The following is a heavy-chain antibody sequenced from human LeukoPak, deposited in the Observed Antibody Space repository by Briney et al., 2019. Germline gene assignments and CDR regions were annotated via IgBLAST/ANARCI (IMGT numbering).Heavy chain of an antibody. CDR1: GFTFSSYA. J-gene: IGHJ4*02. Sequence: GGSLRLSCAASGFTFSSYAMHWVRQAPGKGLEWVAVISYDGSNKYYADSVKGRFTISRDNSKNTLYLQMNSLRAEDTAVYYCAKGGVPVVSPAVNWGQGTPVTVSS. CDR2: ISYDGSNK. V-gene: IGHV3-30-3*01. D-gene: IGHD2-2*01. CDR3: AKGGVPVVSPAVN.